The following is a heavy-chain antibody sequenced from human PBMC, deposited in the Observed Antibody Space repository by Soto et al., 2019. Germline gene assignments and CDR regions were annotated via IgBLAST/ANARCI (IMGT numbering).Heavy chain of an antibody. J-gene: IGHJ6*02. CDR3: ARHSQPRGGMDV. V-gene: IGHV1-46*01. CDR1: GYTFTTYY. CDR2: INPLGGST. D-gene: IGHD3-10*01. Sequence: ASVKVSCKASGYTFTTYYMHCVRQAPGQGPEWMGIINPLGGSTSYAQKFQNRVTMTRDTSASTVYMELSSLRSEDTAVYYCARHSQPRGGMDVWGQGTTVTVSS.